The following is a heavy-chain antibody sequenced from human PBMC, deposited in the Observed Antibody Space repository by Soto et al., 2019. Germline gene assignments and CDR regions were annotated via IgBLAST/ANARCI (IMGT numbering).Heavy chain of an antibody. Sequence: SETLSLTCTVSGGSISSSSYYWGWIRQPPGKGLEWIGSIYYSGSTYYNPSLKSRVTISVDTSKNQFSLKLSSVTAADTAVYYFSSQAGIVAPIPFDYWGPGTLVTVSS. J-gene: IGHJ4*02. CDR3: SSQAGIVAPIPFDY. CDR2: IYYSGST. V-gene: IGHV4-39*01. CDR1: GGSISSSSYY. D-gene: IGHD5-12*01.